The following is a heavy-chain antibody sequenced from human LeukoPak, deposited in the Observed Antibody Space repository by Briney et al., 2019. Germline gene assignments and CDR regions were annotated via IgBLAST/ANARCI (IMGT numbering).Heavy chain of an antibody. CDR2: FDPEDGET. Sequence: ASVKVSCKVSGYTLTELSMHWVRQAPGKGLEWMGGFDPEDGETIYAQKFQGRVTMTEDTSTDTAYMELSSLRSEDTAVYYCATTGGAAAGTRWFDPWGQGTLVTVSS. CDR3: ATTGGAAAGTRWFDP. V-gene: IGHV1-24*01. CDR1: GYTLTELS. J-gene: IGHJ5*02. D-gene: IGHD6-13*01.